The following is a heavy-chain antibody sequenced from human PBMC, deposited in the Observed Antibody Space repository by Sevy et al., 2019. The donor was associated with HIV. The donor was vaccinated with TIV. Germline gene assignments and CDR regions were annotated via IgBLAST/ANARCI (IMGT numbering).Heavy chain of an antibody. D-gene: IGHD5-12*01. Sequence: GGSLRLSCAASGFTFSNYAMHWVRQAPGKGLEWVAVISYDGSKKYYADSVKGRFTISRDSSKNMLDLQMNSLGAEDTAVYDCAREPVDKGMATVDYWGRGTLVTVSS. V-gene: IGHV3-30-3*01. CDR2: ISYDGSKK. CDR1: GFTFSNYA. J-gene: IGHJ4*02. CDR3: AREPVDKGMATVDY.